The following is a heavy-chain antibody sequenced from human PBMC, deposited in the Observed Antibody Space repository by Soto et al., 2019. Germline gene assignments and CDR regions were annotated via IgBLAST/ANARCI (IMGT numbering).Heavy chain of an antibody. V-gene: IGHV4-31*03. D-gene: IGHD1-26*01. J-gene: IGHJ4*02. CDR2: ISYSGST. CDR3: ARDGGIVGATAADH. CDR1: GGSISSGGYY. Sequence: QVQLQESGPGLVKPSQTLSLTCTVSGGSISSGGYYCSWIRQHPGKGLEWIGYISYSGSTYYNPSLKSRVNISGDASMNLCSLKPGYVTAAYSAGYYGARDGGIVGATAADHWGQGTLVTVSS.